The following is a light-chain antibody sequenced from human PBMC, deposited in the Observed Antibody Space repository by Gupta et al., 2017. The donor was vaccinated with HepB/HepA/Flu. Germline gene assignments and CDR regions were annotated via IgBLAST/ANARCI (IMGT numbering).Light chain of an antibody. CDR1: QSISSF. CDR3: QQGDTFPCT. J-gene: IGKJ1*01. Sequence: DIQMTPSPSSLSASVGDRVTITCRASQSISSFLNWYQQKPGRSPKLLIYDASKVQNGVPSRFSGSGSGTDFTLTINMRHPEDFATYCCQQGDTFPCTFGQGTKVEIK. CDR2: DAS. V-gene: IGKV1-39*01.